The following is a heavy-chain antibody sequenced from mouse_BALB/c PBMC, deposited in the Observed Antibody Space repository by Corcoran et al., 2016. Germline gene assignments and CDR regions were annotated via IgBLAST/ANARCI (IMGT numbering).Heavy chain of an antibody. V-gene: IGHV3-6*02. Sequence: DVQLQESGPGLVKPSQSLSLTCSVTGYSITSGYYWNWIRQFPGNKLEWMGYISYDGSNHYNPSLKNRISITRDTSTNQFCLKLNSVTTEDTATYYCSRFLYYYGSRYFDVWGAGTTVTVSS. CDR3: SRFLYYYGSRYFDV. D-gene: IGHD1-1*01. CDR2: ISYDGSN. J-gene: IGHJ1*01. CDR1: GYSITSGYY.